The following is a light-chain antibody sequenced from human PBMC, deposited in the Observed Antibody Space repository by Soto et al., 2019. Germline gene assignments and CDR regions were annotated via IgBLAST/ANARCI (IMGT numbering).Light chain of an antibody. V-gene: IGKV3-15*01. Sequence: DIVMTHSPAPLYVSPGVRATFSCRASQSISSNLAWYQQKPGQAPSLLIYGASTRATGIPARFSGSGSGTEVTLTISSLQSEDFAVYYWRQYNNWPALTFGGGTKVEIK. CDR3: RQYNNWPALT. J-gene: IGKJ4*01. CDR2: GAS. CDR1: QSISSN.